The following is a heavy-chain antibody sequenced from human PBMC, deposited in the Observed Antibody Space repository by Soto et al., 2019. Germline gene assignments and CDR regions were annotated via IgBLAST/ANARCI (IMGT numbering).Heavy chain of an antibody. CDR1: GFTFSSYA. D-gene: IGHD1-26*01. J-gene: IGHJ4*02. Sequence: GGSLRLSCAASGFTFSSYAMSWVRQAPGKGLEWVSAISGSGGSTYYADSVKGRFTISRDNSKNTLYLQMNSLRAEGTAVYYCAKDRVVGATTAATNGTRAFDYWGQGTLVTVSS. V-gene: IGHV3-23*01. CDR3: AKDRVVGATTAATNGTRAFDY. CDR2: ISGSGGST.